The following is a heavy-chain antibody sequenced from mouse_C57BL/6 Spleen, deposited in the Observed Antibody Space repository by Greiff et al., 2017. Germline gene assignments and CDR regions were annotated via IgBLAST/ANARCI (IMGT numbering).Heavy chain of an antibody. J-gene: IGHJ3*01. V-gene: IGHV1-55*01. Sequence: QVQLQQSGAELVKPGASVKMSCKASGYTFTSYWITWVKQRPGQGLEWIGDIYPGSGSTNYNEKFKSKATLTVDTSSSTAYMQLSSLTSEDSAVYYCARYYYSNYHPAWFAYWGQGTLVTVSA. CDR3: ARYYYSNYHPAWFAY. CDR1: GYTFTSYW. CDR2: IYPGSGST. D-gene: IGHD2-5*01.